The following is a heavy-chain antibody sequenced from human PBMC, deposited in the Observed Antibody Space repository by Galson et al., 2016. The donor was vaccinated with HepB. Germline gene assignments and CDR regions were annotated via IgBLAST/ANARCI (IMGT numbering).Heavy chain of an antibody. CDR1: GGSFSGYY. V-gene: IGHV4-34*01. Sequence: SETLSLTCAVYGGSFSGYYWSWIRQPPGKGLEWIGEINHSRSSNYNPSLKSRVTISVDTSKNQFSLKLSSVTAADTAVYYCARSLPRGVYFDDWGQGTLVTVSS. CDR3: ARSLPRGVYFDD. J-gene: IGHJ4*02. D-gene: IGHD3-10*01. CDR2: INHSRSS.